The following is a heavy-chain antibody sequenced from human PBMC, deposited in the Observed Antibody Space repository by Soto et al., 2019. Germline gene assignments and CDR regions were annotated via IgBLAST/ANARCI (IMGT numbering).Heavy chain of an antibody. V-gene: IGHV3-53*04. CDR1: VFTVSSNY. CDR2: IYSGGST. J-gene: IGHJ6*03. CDR3: ARDLEVGYYYMDV. Sequence: EVQLVESGGGLVQPGGSLRLSCAASVFTVSSNYMSWVRQAPGKGLEWVSVIYSGGSTYYADSVKGRFTISRHNSKNTLYLQMNSLRAEDTAVYYCARDLEVGYYYMDVWGKGTTVTVSS.